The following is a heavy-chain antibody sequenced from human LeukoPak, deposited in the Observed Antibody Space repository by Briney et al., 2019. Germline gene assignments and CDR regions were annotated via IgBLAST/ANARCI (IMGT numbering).Heavy chain of an antibody. J-gene: IGHJ5*02. CDR2: ISSNGGST. V-gene: IGHV3-64*01. D-gene: IGHD1-26*01. CDR3: ARDNSVGDNAWWFDP. CDR1: GFTFSSYA. Sequence: GGSLRLSCAASGFTFSSYAMHWVRQAPGKGLEYVSAISSNGGSTYYANSVKGRFTISRDNSKNTLYLQMGSLRAEDMAIYYCARDNSVGDNAWWFDPWGQGTLVTVSS.